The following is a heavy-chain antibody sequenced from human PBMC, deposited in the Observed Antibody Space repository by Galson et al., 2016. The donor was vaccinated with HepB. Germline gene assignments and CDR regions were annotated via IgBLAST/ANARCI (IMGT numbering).Heavy chain of an antibody. CDR3: AGVAYGGLTGYYGMDV. CDR2: IYYSGST. Sequence: TLSLTCTVSGGSIRSGGFYWSWIRQPPGKGLEWIGYIYYSGSTYYNPSLTSRIIISVDTSKNQFSMKLTSVTAADTAVYYCAGVAYGGLTGYYGMDVWGKGTTVTVSS. D-gene: IGHD1-26*01. J-gene: IGHJ6*04. CDR1: GGSIRSGGFY. V-gene: IGHV4-30-4*01.